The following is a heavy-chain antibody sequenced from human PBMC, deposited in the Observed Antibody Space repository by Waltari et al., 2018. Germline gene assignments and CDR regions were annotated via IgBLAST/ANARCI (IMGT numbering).Heavy chain of an antibody. Sequence: EVQLVASGGGLVKLGGSMRLPCPAFGSTFICIGMTWFGQVPGKGVGWGSTISSSKYMYYAGSLKGRFTISRDNAKNSLYQQMNSLRAEETAVYYCARPVAGTELAFWGRGTLVTVSS. V-gene: IGHV3-21*01. J-gene: IGHJ2*01. CDR2: ISSSKYM. CDR1: GSTFICIG. CDR3: ARPVAGTELAF. D-gene: IGHD6-19*01.